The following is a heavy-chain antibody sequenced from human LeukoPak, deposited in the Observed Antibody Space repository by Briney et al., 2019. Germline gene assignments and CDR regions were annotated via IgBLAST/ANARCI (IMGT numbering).Heavy chain of an antibody. CDR2: INHSGST. J-gene: IGHJ4*02. CDR1: GGSFSGYY. CDR3: ARVAATNYFDY. V-gene: IGHV4-34*01. D-gene: IGHD2-15*01. Sequence: SETLSLTCAVYGGSFSGYYWSWIRQPPGKGLEWIGEINHSGSTNYNPSLKSRVTISVDTSKNQFSLKLSSVTAADTAVYYCARVAATNYFDYRGQGTLVTVSS.